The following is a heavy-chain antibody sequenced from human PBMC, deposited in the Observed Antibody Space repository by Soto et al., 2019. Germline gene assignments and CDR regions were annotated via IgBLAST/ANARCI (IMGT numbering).Heavy chain of an antibody. V-gene: IGHV1-8*01. CDR3: AREWEGAYYFDY. CDR1: GYTFTSYD. Sequence: ASVKVSCKASGYTFTSYDINWVRQATGQGLEWMGWMNPNSGNTGYAQKFQGRVTMTRNTSISTAYMELSSLRSEDTAVYYCAREWEGAYYFDYWGQGTLVTVSS. J-gene: IGHJ4*02. CDR2: MNPNSGNT. D-gene: IGHD1-26*01.